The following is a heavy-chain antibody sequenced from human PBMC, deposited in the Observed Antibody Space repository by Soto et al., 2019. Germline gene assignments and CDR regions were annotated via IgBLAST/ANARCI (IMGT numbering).Heavy chain of an antibody. D-gene: IGHD3-16*01. CDR1: GLSFDDYD. J-gene: IGHJ4*02. CDR3: AIDIGGSRITTFFHY. CDR2: ISWNSGRR. V-gene: IGHV3-9*01. Sequence: GGSLRLSCAASGLSFDDYDMHWARQAPGKGLEWVSGISWNSGRRDYADSVKGRFIISRDNAKNSLYLQMNSLRPEDTTLYYCAIDIGGSRITTFFHYWGKGILVTVST.